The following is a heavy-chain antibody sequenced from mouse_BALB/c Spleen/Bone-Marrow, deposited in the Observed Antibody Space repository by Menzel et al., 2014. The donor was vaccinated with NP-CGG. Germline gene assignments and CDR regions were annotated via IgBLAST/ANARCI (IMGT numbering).Heavy chain of an antibody. Sequence: EVQLQQSGPGLVKPSQSLSLTCSVTGYSITSGYYWNWIRQFPGNKLEWMGYISYDGSNNYNPSLKNRISITRDTSKNQFFLKLNSVTTEDTATYYCARDVGGNYPDYWGQGTTLTVSS. CDR2: ISYDGSN. CDR3: ARDVGGNYPDY. V-gene: IGHV3-6*02. J-gene: IGHJ2*01. CDR1: GYSITSGYY. D-gene: IGHD1-1*02.